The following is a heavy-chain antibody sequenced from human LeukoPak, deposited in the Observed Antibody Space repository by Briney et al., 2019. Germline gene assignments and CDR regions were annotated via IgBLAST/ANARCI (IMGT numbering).Heavy chain of an antibody. CDR1: GFTFGDYV. Sequence: GGSLRLSCTASGFTFGDYVMSWFRQAPGKGLEWVGFIRSKAYGGTTEYAASVKGRFTISRDDSKSIAYVQMNSLKTEDTAVYYCTSQKDYYGSGSYWTFDPWGQGTLVTVSS. CDR3: TSQKDYYGSGSYWTFDP. CDR2: IRSKAYGGTT. D-gene: IGHD3-10*01. V-gene: IGHV3-49*03. J-gene: IGHJ5*02.